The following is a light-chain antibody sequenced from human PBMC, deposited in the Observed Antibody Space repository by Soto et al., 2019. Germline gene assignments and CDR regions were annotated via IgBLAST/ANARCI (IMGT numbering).Light chain of an antibody. Sequence: QSVLTQPASVSGSPGQSITISCTGTSIDVGHPYNYVSWYQQYPGKAPKLLILGVSNRPSGISGRFSGSKSGNTASLTISGLQPKDEADYYCMSYIASTSTHWVLGGGTKLTVL. V-gene: IGLV2-14*03. CDR3: MSYIASTSTHWV. CDR1: SIDVGHPYNY. J-gene: IGLJ3*02. CDR2: GVS.